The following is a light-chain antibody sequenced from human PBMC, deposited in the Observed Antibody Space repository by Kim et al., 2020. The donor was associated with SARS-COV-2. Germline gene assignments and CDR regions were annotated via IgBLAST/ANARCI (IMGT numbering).Light chain of an antibody. J-gene: IGKJ4*01. CDR2: DAS. Sequence: MSPGERATLSCRASQSVSSNLAWYQQKPVQAPRLLIYDASTRATGIPARFSGSGSGTQFTLTISSLQSEDFAVYYCHQYNNWPLTFGGGTKVDIK. V-gene: IGKV3-15*01. CDR3: HQYNNWPLT. CDR1: QSVSSN.